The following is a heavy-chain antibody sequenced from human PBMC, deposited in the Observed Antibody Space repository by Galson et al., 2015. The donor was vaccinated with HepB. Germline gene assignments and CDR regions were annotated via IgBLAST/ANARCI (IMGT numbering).Heavy chain of an antibody. CDR2: ISYDGSNK. CDR3: ARAVGSYDSSGYYTDAFDI. CDR1: GFTFSSYA. V-gene: IGHV3-30-3*01. Sequence: SLRLSCAASGFTFSSYAMHWVRQAPGKGLEWVAVISYDGSNKYYADSVKGRFTISRDNSKNTLYLQMNSLRAEDTAVYYCARAVGSYDSSGYYTDAFDIWGQGTMVTVSS. J-gene: IGHJ3*02. D-gene: IGHD3-22*01.